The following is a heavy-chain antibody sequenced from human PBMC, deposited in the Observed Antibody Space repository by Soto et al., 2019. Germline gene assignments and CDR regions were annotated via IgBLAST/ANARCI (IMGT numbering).Heavy chain of an antibody. V-gene: IGHV4-39*01. Sequence: TSETLSLTCIVSGDSISNDFYSWGWIRQPPGKGLEWIGSIYYSGSTFYNPSLNSRVIMSVDTSKNQFSLKMNSVTAADTAVYYCARQRFTMIVGIGEFDYWGQGTLVTVSS. CDR1: GDSISNDFYS. D-gene: IGHD3-22*01. J-gene: IGHJ4*02. CDR2: IYYSGST. CDR3: ARQRFTMIVGIGEFDY.